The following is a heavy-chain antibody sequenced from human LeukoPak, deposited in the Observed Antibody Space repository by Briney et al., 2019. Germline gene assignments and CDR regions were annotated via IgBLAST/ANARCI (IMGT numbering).Heavy chain of an antibody. CDR2: INHSGST. CDR1: GASFSGYY. V-gene: IGHV4-34*01. Sequence: NPSETLSLTFAVYGASFSGYYWRWIRQPPGKGLEWSGEINHSGSTNYNPSLKSPVTISVDTSKNQFSLKLISVTAADTAVYYCARLSKYYDFWSGYRGDDYYYYMDVWGKGTTVTVSS. CDR3: ARLSKYYDFWSGYRGDDYYYYMDV. J-gene: IGHJ6*03. D-gene: IGHD3-3*01.